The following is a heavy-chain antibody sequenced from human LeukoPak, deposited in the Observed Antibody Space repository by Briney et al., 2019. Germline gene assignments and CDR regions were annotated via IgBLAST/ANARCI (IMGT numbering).Heavy chain of an antibody. J-gene: IGHJ6*03. V-gene: IGHV3-20*01. CDR2: INWNGGST. CDR3: AREYYYGSGSYYNDYYYYMDV. D-gene: IGHD3-10*01. CDR1: GFTFSSYG. Sequence: PGGSLRLSCAASGFTFSSYGMSWVRQAPGKGLEWVSGINWNGGSTGYADSVKDRFTISRDNAKNSLYLQMNSLRAEDTALYHCAREYYYGSGSYYNDYYYYMDVWGKGTTVTISS.